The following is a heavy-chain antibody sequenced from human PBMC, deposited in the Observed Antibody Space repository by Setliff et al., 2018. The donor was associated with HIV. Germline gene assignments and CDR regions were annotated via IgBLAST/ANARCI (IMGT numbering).Heavy chain of an antibody. Sequence: PGGSLRLSCAASGFTVSSNYMNWVRQAPGKGLEWVSIIYSGGTTYYADSVKGRFTISRDNSKNTLYLQMNSLRVEDTAVYYCARAPYYNFWSGYSGQGYMDVWGKGTTVTVSS. D-gene: IGHD3-3*01. CDR1: GFTVSSNY. CDR2: IYSGGTT. V-gene: IGHV3-66*01. J-gene: IGHJ6*03. CDR3: ARAPYYNFWSGYSGQGYMDV.